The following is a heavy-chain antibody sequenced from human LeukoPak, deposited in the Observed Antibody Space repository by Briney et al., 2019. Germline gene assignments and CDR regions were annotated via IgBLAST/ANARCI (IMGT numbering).Heavy chain of an antibody. J-gene: IGHJ5*02. V-gene: IGHV3-7*01. CDR2: IKQDGSEK. Sequence: GGSLRLSCVASGFTFSSYWMSWVRQAPGKGLEWVANIKQDGSEKYYVDSVKGRFTISRDNAKNSLYLQMNSLRAEDTAVYYCAREHSGWHGGYNWFDPWGQGTLVTVSS. CDR1: GFTFSSYW. D-gene: IGHD6-19*01. CDR3: AREHSGWHGGYNWFDP.